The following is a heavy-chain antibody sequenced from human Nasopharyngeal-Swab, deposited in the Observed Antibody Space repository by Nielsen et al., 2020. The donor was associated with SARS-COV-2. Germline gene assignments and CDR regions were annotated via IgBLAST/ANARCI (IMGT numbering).Heavy chain of an antibody. CDR3: AREGAVGATTGLDY. V-gene: IGHV3-30-3*01. CDR1: GFTFSSYA. CDR2: ISYDGSNK. Sequence: GESLKISCAASGFTFSSYAMHWVRQAPGKGLEWVAVISYDGSNKYYADSVKGRFTISRDNSKNTLYLQMNSLRAEDTAVYYCAREGAVGATTGLDYWGQGTLVTVSS. D-gene: IGHD1-26*01. J-gene: IGHJ4*02.